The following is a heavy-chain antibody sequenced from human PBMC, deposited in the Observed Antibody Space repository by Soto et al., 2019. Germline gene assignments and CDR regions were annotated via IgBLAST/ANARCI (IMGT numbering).Heavy chain of an antibody. CDR1: GGSISSYY. CDR2: IYDSGST. D-gene: IGHD3-10*01. J-gene: IGHJ5*02. V-gene: IGHV4-59*13. CDR3: ARAQPFEFHNWFDP. Sequence: QVQLQESGPGLVKSSETLSLTCTVTGGSISSYYWSWIRRPPGKGLEWIGHIYDSGSTNYNPSLESRVTISLDTSSNQFSLKFNSVTAADTAVYYCARAQPFEFHNWFDPWGQGTLVSVSA.